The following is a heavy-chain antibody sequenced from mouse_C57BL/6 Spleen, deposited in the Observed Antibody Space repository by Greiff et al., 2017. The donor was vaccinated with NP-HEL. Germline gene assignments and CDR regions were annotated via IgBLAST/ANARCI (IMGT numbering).Heavy chain of an antibody. D-gene: IGHD1-1*01. V-gene: IGHV1-26*01. CDR1: GYTFTDYY. CDR2: INPNNGGT. CDR3: ASITTVVDWYFDV. J-gene: IGHJ1*03. Sequence: VQLQQSGPELVKPGASVKISCKASGYTFTDYYMNWVKQSHGKSLEWIGDINPNNGGTSYNQKFKGKATLTVDKSSSTAYMALRSLTSEDSAVYYCASITTVVDWYFDVWGTGTTVTVSS.